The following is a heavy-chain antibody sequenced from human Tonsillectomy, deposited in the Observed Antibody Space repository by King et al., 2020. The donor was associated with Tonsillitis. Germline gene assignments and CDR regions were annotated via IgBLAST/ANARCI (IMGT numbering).Heavy chain of an antibody. Sequence: VQLVESGGGLVQPGGSLRLSCAASGFTFSSYAMSCVRQAPGKGLEWVSAISGGGGSTSYSDSLMGRFTLSRDNFRNTLYVQMNSLRAEDTAVYYCARSGGSGSYYNPYYFDSWGQGTLVTVSS. CDR2: ISGGGGST. CDR1: GFTFSSYA. J-gene: IGHJ4*02. CDR3: ARSGGSGSYYNPYYFDS. V-gene: IGHV3-23*04. D-gene: IGHD3-10*01.